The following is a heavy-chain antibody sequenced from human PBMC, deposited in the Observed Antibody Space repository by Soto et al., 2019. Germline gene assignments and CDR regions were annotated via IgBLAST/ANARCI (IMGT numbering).Heavy chain of an antibody. J-gene: IGHJ3*02. CDR1: GGTFSSYA. CDR2: IIPIFGTA. D-gene: IGHD1-7*01. CDR3: ARGRVQRELPEGNAIDI. Sequence: QVQLVQSGAEVKKPGSSVKVSCKASGGTFSSYAISWVRQAPGQGLEWMGGIIPIFGTANYAQKFQGRVTTTADESTSTDYMERVSLRAVDTAGYYCARGRVQRELPEGNAIDIWGPGTMVTVSS. V-gene: IGHV1-69*01.